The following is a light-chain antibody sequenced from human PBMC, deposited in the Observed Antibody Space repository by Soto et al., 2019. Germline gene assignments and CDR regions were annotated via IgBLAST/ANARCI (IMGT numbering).Light chain of an antibody. V-gene: IGLV7-46*01. J-gene: IGLJ1*01. CDR3: LLSYSGAWTYV. CDR1: TGAVTSGHY. Sequence: QAVVTQEPSLTVSPGGTVTLTCGSSTGAVTSGHYPYWFQQKPGQAPRTLIYDTSNKHSWTPARFSGSLLGGKAALTLSGAQPEDEAEYYCLLSYSGAWTYVFGTGTKVTVL. CDR2: DTS.